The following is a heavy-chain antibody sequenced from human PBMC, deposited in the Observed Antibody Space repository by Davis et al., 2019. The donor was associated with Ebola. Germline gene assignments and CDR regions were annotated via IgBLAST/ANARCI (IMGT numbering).Heavy chain of an antibody. D-gene: IGHD1-26*01. CDR3: ARVATGATEDYYYYYGMDV. J-gene: IGHJ6*02. Sequence: ASVKVSCKASGYTFTSYYMHWVRQAPGKGLEWMGGFDPEDGETIYAQKFQGRVTMTEDTSTDTAYMELSSLRSEDTAVYYCARVATGATEDYYYYYGMDVWGQGTTVTVSS. CDR1: GYTFTSYY. V-gene: IGHV1-24*01. CDR2: FDPEDGET.